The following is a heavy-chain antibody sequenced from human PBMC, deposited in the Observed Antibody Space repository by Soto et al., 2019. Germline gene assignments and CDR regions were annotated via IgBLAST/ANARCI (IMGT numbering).Heavy chain of an antibody. D-gene: IGHD5-12*01. CDR1: GGSLSGYY. Sequence: QVQLQQWGAGLLKPSETLSLTCVVYGGSLSGYYWSWIRQPPGKGLEWIGEIKDGGLTNYSPSLKSRATTSVDTPKNQFSLKLHSVTAADTAVYYCARGQEGVVATHWDQGTLVTVSS. CDR3: ARGQEGVVATH. V-gene: IGHV4-34*01. CDR2: IKDGGLT. J-gene: IGHJ4*02.